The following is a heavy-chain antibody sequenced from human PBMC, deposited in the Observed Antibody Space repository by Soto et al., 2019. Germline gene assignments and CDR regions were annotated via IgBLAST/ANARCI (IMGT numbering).Heavy chain of an antibody. D-gene: IGHD3-3*02. Sequence: PGGSLRLSCVASGFTFTSYSMNWVRQSPGKGLEWVSSINISDSYIYYADSVKGRFTIFRENAKNSLYLQMNSLRAEDTAVHYCERHFQGPFYYGMDVWRPGTPATVSS. J-gene: IGHJ6*02. CDR1: GFTFTSYS. CDR2: INISDSYI. CDR3: ERHFQGPFYYGMDV. V-gene: IGHV3-21*01.